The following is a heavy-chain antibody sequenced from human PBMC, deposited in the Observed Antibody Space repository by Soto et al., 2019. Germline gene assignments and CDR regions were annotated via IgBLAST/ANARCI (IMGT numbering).Heavy chain of an antibody. CDR2: INHSGRV. J-gene: IGHJ5*01. Sequence: PSETLSLPCALYGGSFSGHSWTWIRQSPGKGLEWIGDINHSGRVNYSPSLKSRVTISLDTSKNQSSLTLSAVTAADTAMYYCSTRAYDTNGYYRFDPWGQGTLVTVSS. D-gene: IGHD3-22*01. V-gene: IGHV4-34*01. CDR1: GGSFSGHS. CDR3: STRAYDTNGYYRFDP.